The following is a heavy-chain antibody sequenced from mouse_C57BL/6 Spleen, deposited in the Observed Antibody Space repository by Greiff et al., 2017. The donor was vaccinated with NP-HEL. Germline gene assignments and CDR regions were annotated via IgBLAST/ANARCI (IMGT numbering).Heavy chain of an antibody. Sequence: VQLQQSGAELVKPGASVKMSCKASGYTFTSYWITWVKQRPGQGLEWIGDIYPGSGSTNYNEKFKSKATLTVDTSSSTAYMQLSSLTSEDSAVYYCAIGSHYYGSSRALDYWGQGTTLTVSS. V-gene: IGHV1-55*01. CDR2: IYPGSGST. CDR1: GYTFTSYW. CDR3: AIGSHYYGSSRALDY. D-gene: IGHD1-1*01. J-gene: IGHJ2*01.